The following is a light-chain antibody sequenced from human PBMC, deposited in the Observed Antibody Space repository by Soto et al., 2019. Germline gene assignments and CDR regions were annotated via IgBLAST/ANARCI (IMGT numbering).Light chain of an antibody. Sequence: QSVLTQPASVSGSPGQSITISCTGTSSDVGGYNYVSWYQQHAGKAPKLMIYEVTNRPSGVSNRFSGSKSGNTASLTISGLQAEDDADYYCSSYTGSSTLVLFGGGTKLTVL. CDR1: SSDVGGYNY. V-gene: IGLV2-14*01. J-gene: IGLJ2*01. CDR3: SSYTGSSTLVL. CDR2: EVT.